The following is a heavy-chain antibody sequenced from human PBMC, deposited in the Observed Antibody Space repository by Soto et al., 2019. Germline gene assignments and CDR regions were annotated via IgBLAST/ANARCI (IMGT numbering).Heavy chain of an antibody. Sequence: PSETLSLTCTVSGGSISSGGYYWSWIRQHPGKGLEWIGYIYYSGSTYYNPSLKSRVTISVDTSKNQFSLKLSSATAADTAVYYCARDCSSTSHIRDYYYGMDVWGQGTTVTVSS. J-gene: IGHJ6*02. CDR1: GGSISSGGYY. CDR3: ARDCSSTSHIRDYYYGMDV. CDR2: IYYSGST. V-gene: IGHV4-31*03. D-gene: IGHD2-2*01.